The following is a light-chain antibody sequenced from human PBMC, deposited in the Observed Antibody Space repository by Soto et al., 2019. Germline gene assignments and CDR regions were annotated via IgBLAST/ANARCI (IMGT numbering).Light chain of an antibody. CDR1: ESMSNC. V-gene: IGKV1-5*01. J-gene: IGKJ1*01. CDR3: QQYNSYST. Sequence: DIQMTRSLATLAGTVGGSVTITCRTKESMSNCVAWHQQKPGKAPKLLIYEASSLESGVPSRCSGSGSGTEFTLTISSLQPEDFASYYCQQYNSYSTFGQGTKVDIK. CDR2: EAS.